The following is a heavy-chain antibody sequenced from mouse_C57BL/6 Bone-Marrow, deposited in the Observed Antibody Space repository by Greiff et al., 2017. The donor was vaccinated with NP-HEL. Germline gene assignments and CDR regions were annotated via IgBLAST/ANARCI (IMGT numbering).Heavy chain of an antibody. CDR3: ARLNYYGSRAY. Sequence: VQLQQPGAELVMPGASVKLSCKASGYTFTSYWMHWVKQRPGQGLEWIGEIDPSDSYTNYNQKFKGKSTLTVDKSSSTAYMQLSSLTSEDSAVYYCARLNYYGSRAYWGQGTLVTVSA. CDR1: GYTFTSYW. J-gene: IGHJ3*01. CDR2: IDPSDSYT. D-gene: IGHD1-1*01. V-gene: IGHV1-69*01.